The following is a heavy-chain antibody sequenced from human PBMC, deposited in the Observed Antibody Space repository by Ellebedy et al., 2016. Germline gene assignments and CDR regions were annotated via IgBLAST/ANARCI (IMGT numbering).Heavy chain of an antibody. J-gene: IGHJ4*02. Sequence: GGSLRLXXAASGFTFSSYAMHWVRQAPSKGLEWVAVISYDGSNKYYADSVKGRFTISRDNSKNTLYLQMNSLRAEDTAVYYCARDRHIVVVPAAIPDYWGQGTLVTVSS. CDR2: ISYDGSNK. CDR1: GFTFSSYA. D-gene: IGHD2-2*02. V-gene: IGHV3-30-3*01. CDR3: ARDRHIVVVPAAIPDY.